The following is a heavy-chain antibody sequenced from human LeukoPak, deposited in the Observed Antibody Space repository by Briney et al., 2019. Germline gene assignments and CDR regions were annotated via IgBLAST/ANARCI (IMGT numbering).Heavy chain of an antibody. CDR2: INSDESNT. CDR3: GRGGNGIDI. CDR1: GFTFSNYL. Sequence: GGSLRLSCAASGFTFSNYLMHWVRQSPGKGLVWVSRINSDESNTNSYADSVKGRFTISRDNAKNTLYLQMNSLRAEDTAVYFCGRGGNGIDIWGQGTTVIVSS. J-gene: IGHJ3*02. V-gene: IGHV3-74*01. D-gene: IGHD2-8*01.